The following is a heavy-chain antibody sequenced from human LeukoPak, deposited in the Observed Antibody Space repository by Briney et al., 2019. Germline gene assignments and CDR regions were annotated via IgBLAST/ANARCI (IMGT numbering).Heavy chain of an antibody. D-gene: IGHD7-27*01. V-gene: IGHV4-34*01. J-gene: IGHJ6*02. Sequence: LSETLSLTCAVYGGSFSGYYWSLIRQPPGKGLEWIGEINHSGSTNYNPSLKSRVTISVDTSKNQFSLKLSSVTAADTAVYYCARVPSLNWGNYYYGMDVWGQGTTVTVSS. CDR1: GGSFSGYY. CDR3: ARVPSLNWGNYYYGMDV. CDR2: INHSGST.